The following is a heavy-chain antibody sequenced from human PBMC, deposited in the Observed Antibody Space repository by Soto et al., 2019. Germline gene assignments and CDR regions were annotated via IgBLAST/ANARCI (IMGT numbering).Heavy chain of an antibody. CDR3: ARNYFAEYFFDY. D-gene: IGHD3-10*01. CDR2: ISHSGST. CDR1: GGSFSAYY. Sequence: PSETLSLTCAVSGGSFSAYYWSWIRQPPGKGLEWIGHISHSGSTDKNPSLRSRVTISVDTSKNQFSLKVSSVTAADTAVYYCARNYFAEYFFDYWGPGTLVTVSS. V-gene: IGHV4-34*01. J-gene: IGHJ4*02.